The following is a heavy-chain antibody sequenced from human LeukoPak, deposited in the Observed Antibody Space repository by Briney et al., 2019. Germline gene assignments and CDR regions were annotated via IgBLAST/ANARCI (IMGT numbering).Heavy chain of an antibody. Sequence: SETLSLTCTVSGGSIRNYFWSWIRQPPGKGLEWIGYIYSSGSTNYNPSLKSRVTMSVDTSTNQFSLRLRSVTAADTAVYYCARDGPTGPWGQGTLVTVSS. CDR2: IYSSGST. J-gene: IGHJ4*02. CDR1: GGSIRNYF. D-gene: IGHD1-26*01. V-gene: IGHV4-59*01. CDR3: ARDGPTGP.